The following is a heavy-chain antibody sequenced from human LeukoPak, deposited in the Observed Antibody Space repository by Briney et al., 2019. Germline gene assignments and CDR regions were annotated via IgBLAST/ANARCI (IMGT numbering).Heavy chain of an antibody. Sequence: GGSLRLSCAASGFTFSSYSMNWVRQAPGKGLEWVSSISSSSSYIYYADSVKGRFTISRDNAKNSLYLQMNSLRAEDTAVYYCARESSGSHCIPYWGQGTLVTVSS. D-gene: IGHD3-10*01. CDR2: ISSSSSYI. V-gene: IGHV3-21*01. CDR1: GFTFSSYS. J-gene: IGHJ4*02. CDR3: ARESSGSHCIPY.